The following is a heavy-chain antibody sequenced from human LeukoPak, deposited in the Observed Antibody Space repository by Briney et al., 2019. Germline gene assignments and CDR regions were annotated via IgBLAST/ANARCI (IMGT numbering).Heavy chain of an antibody. D-gene: IGHD3-10*01. V-gene: IGHV3-23*01. CDR3: AKRGVVIRGILVTGYHQEAYHYDF. CDR1: GISLSNYG. Sequence: GGSLRLSCVVSGISLSNYGMTWVRQAPGKGLEWVSYISERGGSTTYADSVKGRFTISRDTSLNTLYLQMNNLRAEDTAVYFCAKRGVVIRGILVTGYHQEAYHYDFWGQGVLVTVSS. J-gene: IGHJ4*02. CDR2: ISERGGST.